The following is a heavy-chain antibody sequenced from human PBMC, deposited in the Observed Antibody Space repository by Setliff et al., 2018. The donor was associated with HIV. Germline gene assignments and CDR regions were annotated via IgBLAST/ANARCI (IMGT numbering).Heavy chain of an antibody. CDR3: ARVATVSHPGDYVDY. Sequence: ASVKVSCKASGGIFNTYGMNWVRQATGQGLEWVGWMNPNSGNTGYAQKFQGRVTLTRNTSISTAYMELSSLRSEDTAVYSCARVATVSHPGDYVDYWGQGALV. D-gene: IGHD4-4*01. CDR1: GGIFNTYG. CDR2: MNPNSGNT. V-gene: IGHV1-8*02. J-gene: IGHJ4*02.